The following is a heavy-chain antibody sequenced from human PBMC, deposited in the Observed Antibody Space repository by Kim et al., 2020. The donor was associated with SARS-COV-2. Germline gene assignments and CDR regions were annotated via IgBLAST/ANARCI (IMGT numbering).Heavy chain of an antibody. CDR2: DT. D-gene: IGHD3-3*01. Sequence: DTEYSPSFQGQVTISADKSNNTAYLQWSSLKASDTAIYYCARRGDYTWIPFDYWGQGTLVTVSS. J-gene: IGHJ4*02. CDR3: ARRGDYTWIPFDY. V-gene: IGHV5-51*01.